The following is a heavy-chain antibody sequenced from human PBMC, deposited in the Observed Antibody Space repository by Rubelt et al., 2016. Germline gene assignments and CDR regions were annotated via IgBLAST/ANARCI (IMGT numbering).Heavy chain of an antibody. D-gene: IGHD4-11*01. CDR3: AHRQEYRLPRPDWFDP. CDR2: IYWNDHE. Sequence: QITLRESGPTLVKPTQTLTLTCTFSGFSLSTGGVGVGWIRQPPGKALEWLALIYWNDHERYNPSLKRRLAITKDTSKNQVVLTMTNMDPVDTATYYCAHRQEYRLPRPDWFDPWGQGTLVTVSS. CDR1: GFSLSTGGVG. V-gene: IGHV2-5*01. J-gene: IGHJ5*02.